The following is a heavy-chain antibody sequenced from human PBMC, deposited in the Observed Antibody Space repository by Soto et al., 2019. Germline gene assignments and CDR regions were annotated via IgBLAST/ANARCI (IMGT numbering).Heavy chain of an antibody. J-gene: IGHJ4*02. CDR2: ISYDGSNK. CDR1: GFTFSSYG. V-gene: IGHV3-30*18. CDR3: AKDDNADLYGLLDY. Sequence: QVQLVESGGGVVQPGRSLRLSCAASGFTFSSYGMHWVRQAPGKGLEWVAVISYDGSNKYYADYVKGRFTISRDNSKNTLYLQMNSLRAEDTAVYYCAKDDNADLYGLLDYWGQGTLVTVSS. D-gene: IGHD4-17*01.